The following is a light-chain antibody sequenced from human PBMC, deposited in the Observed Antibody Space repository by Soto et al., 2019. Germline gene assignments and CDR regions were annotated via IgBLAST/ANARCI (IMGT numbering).Light chain of an antibody. V-gene: IGLV2-23*01. CDR1: SSDVGIYNF. CDR2: EDN. Sequence: QSVLTQPASVSGSPGQSITISCTGTSSDVGIYNFVSWYQHHPGKAPKFVIYEDNKRPSGVSDRFSGSKSGNTASLTISGLQAEDEADYYCCAYVRSNTLVFGAGTKLTVL. J-gene: IGLJ1*01. CDR3: CAYVRSNTLV.